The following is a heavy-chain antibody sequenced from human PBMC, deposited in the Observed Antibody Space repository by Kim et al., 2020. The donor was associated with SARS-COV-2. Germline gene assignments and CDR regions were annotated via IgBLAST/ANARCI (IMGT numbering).Heavy chain of an antibody. D-gene: IGHD6-19*01. J-gene: IGHJ4*02. CDR3: ARDQVSDSSGWYGFDY. CDR2: IIPILGIA. Sequence: SVKVSCKASGGTFSSYAISWVRQAPGQGLEWMGRIIPILGIANYAQKFQGRVTITADKSTSTAYMELSSLRSEDTAVYYCARDQVSDSSGWYGFDYWGQGTLVTVSS. V-gene: IGHV1-69*04. CDR1: GGTFSSYA.